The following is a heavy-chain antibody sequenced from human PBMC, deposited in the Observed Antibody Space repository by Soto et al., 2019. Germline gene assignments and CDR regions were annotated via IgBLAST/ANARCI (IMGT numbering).Heavy chain of an antibody. Sequence: QVQLAQSGGEVKKPGASVKVSCKASGYPFTTYGISWVRQAPGQGLEWMGWISTYNGDTEYPQSLQGRVAMTRDTSTATAYMELRSLRSDDTAVYYCARVMTTFGVVSKGPDHWGQGTLVTVSS. D-gene: IGHD3-3*01. J-gene: IGHJ4*02. CDR2: ISTYNGDT. CDR3: ARVMTTFGVVSKGPDH. CDR1: GYPFTTYG. V-gene: IGHV1-18*04.